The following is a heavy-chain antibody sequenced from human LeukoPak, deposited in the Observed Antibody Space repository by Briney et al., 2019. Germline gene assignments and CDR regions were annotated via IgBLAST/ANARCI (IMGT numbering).Heavy chain of an antibody. CDR2: INPSGGST. Sequence: GASVKVSCKASGYTFTSYYMHWVRQAPGQGLEWMGIINPSGGSTSYAQKFQGRVTMTRDTSTSTVYMELCSLRSEDTAVYYCARGGGYSYGPTYYYYGMDVWGKGTTVTVSS. D-gene: IGHD5-18*01. CDR3: ARGGGYSYGPTYYYYGMDV. CDR1: GYTFTSYY. J-gene: IGHJ6*04. V-gene: IGHV1-46*01.